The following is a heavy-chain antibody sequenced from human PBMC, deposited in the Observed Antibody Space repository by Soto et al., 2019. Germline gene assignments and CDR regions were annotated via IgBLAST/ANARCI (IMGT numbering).Heavy chain of an antibody. Sequence: PGGPLSRACAASGFTFSSYWIHWVRQAPGKGLVWVSRINSDGSSTSYADSVKGRFTISRDNAENTLYLQMNSLRAEDTAVYYCATEAYYFATSSALDVWGRGTPVTVSS. CDR3: ATEAYYFATSSALDV. D-gene: IGHD3-10*01. V-gene: IGHV3-74*01. J-gene: IGHJ6*02. CDR1: GFTFSSYW. CDR2: INSDGSST.